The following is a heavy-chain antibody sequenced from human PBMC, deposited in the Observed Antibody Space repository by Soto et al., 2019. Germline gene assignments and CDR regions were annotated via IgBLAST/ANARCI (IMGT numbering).Heavy chain of an antibody. D-gene: IGHD3-10*01. V-gene: IGHV3-30-3*01. CDR3: ACSAGWLGDY. J-gene: IGHJ4*02. CDR1: GFTFSSYA. Sequence: QVQLVESGGGVVQPGRSLRLSCAASGFTFSSYAMHWVRQAPGKGLEWVAVISYDGSNKYYADSVKGRFTISRDNPKNTLYLQVKSLSAGDRAVYYCACSAGWLGDYWGQGTLVTVSS. CDR2: ISYDGSNK.